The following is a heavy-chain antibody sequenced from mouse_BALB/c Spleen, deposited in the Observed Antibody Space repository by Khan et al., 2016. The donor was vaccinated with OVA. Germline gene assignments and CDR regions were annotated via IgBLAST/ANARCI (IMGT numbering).Heavy chain of an antibody. CDR2: ISSTGST. J-gene: IGHJ4*01. Sequence: EVELVESGPGLVKPSQSLSLTCTVTGYSITSDYAWNWIRQFPGNKLEWMGYISSTGSTSYNPSLKSRISFTRDTSKNKFFLQLKSVTTEDTATYYCARSLYYSYGYALDCWGRGTSVTVSS. CDR3: ARSLYYSYGYALDC. V-gene: IGHV3-2*02. D-gene: IGHD2-14*01. CDR1: GYSITSDYA.